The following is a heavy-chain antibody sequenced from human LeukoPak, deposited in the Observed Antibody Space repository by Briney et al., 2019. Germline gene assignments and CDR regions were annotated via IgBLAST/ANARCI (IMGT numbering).Heavy chain of an antibody. J-gene: IGHJ4*02. CDR3: ARDLTSSWKYGEIDF. Sequence: ASVKVSYEASGYTFTSYGISWVRQAPGQGLEWMGWISAYSGNTDYAQRLQGRITMTTDTPTSTAYMELRSLRSDDTAVYYCARDLTSSWKYGEIDFWGQGTRVTVSS. CDR2: ISAYSGNT. V-gene: IGHV1-18*01. CDR1: GYTFTSYG. D-gene: IGHD1-7*01.